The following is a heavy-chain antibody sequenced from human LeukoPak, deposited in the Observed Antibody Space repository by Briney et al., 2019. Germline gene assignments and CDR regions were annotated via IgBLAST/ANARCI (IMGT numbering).Heavy chain of an antibody. CDR2: IIPIFGTA. CDR1: GGTFSSYA. D-gene: IGHD3-10*01. CDR3: ARSGSGSYGPDYYYSYMDV. V-gene: IGHV1-69*06. J-gene: IGHJ6*03. Sequence: RASVKVSCKASGGTFSSYAISWVRQAPGQGLEWMGGIIPIFGTANYAQKFQGRVTITADKSTSTAYMELSSLRSEDTAVYYCARSGSGSYGPDYYYSYMDVWGKGTTVTVSS.